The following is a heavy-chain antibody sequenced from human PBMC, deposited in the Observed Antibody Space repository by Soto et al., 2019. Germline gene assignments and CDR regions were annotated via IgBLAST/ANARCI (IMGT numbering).Heavy chain of an antibody. CDR2: IFSNEET. J-gene: IGHJ4*02. D-gene: IGHD5-12*01. CDR3: ARTVARMNLDY. CDR1: GFSLSNARMG. V-gene: IGHV2-26*01. Sequence: QVTLKESGPVLVKPTETLTLTCTVSGFSLSNARMGVSWIRQPPGTALEWLAHIFSNEETAYSTSLKTRLTISKDTSKSQVVLTMGNMAPVDTATYYCARTVARMNLDYWGQGTLVTVSS.